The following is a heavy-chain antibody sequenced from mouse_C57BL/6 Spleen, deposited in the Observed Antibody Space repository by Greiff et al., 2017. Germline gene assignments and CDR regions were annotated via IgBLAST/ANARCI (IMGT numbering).Heavy chain of an antibody. Sequence: VKLVESGAELVKPGASVKISCKASGYAFSSYWMNWVKQRPGKGLEWIGQIYPGDGDTNYNGKFKGKATLTADKSSSTAYMQLSSLTSEDSAVYFCARYGKDYAMDYWGQGTSVTVSS. CDR3: ARYGKDYAMDY. D-gene: IGHD2-1*01. CDR1: GYAFSSYW. J-gene: IGHJ4*01. CDR2: IYPGDGDT. V-gene: IGHV1-80*01.